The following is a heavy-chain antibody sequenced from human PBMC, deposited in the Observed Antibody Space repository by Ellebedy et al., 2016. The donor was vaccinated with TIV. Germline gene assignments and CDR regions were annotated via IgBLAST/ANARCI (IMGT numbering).Heavy chain of an antibody. CDR1: GFSISSGYY. D-gene: IGHD3-10*01. CDR2: IYHSGTT. CDR3: ARGSYLALDS. J-gene: IGHJ4*02. V-gene: IGHV4-38-2*02. Sequence: SETLSLXXTVSGFSISSGYYWGWIRQPPGKGLEWIGSIYHSGTTYYNPSLRSRVTMSVDTSKNQFSLNLNSVTAADTAVYYCARGSYLALDSWGQGTLVTVCS.